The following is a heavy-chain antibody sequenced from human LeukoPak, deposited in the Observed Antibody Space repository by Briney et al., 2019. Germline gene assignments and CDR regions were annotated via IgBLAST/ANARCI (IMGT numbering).Heavy chain of an antibody. Sequence: GESLKISCKGSGYSFTNYWIGWVRQLPGKGLEWMGIIYPGDSNTRYSPSFQGQVTISADKAITTAYLQWSSLKASDTAMYYCARGPYCSSTSCYSPYYSYCMDVWGKGTTVTVS. CDR1: GYSFTNYW. D-gene: IGHD2-2*01. J-gene: IGHJ6*03. CDR3: ARGPYCSSTSCYSPYYSYCMDV. V-gene: IGHV5-51*01. CDR2: IYPGDSNT.